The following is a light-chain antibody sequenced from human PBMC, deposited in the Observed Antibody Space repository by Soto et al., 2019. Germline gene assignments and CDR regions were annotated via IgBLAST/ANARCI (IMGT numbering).Light chain of an antibody. CDR1: QSVSSTY. CDR3: QKYGSPPIT. J-gene: IGKJ5*01. CDR2: GKS. V-gene: IGKV3-20*01. Sequence: EIVLTRSRATLSLSPGERATLSCRASQSVSSTYLGWYQQQTGQPPRLLMSGKSNRATGTPDRLSGSGSGTDFTLTISRLEPEDFAVYYCQKYGSPPITFGQGTRLEIK.